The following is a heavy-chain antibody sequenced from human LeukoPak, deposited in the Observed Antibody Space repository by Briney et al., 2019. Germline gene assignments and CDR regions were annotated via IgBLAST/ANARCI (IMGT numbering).Heavy chain of an antibody. CDR2: INHSGST. CDR3: VSSSWYRVDY. CDR1: GGSFSGYY. Sequence: PSETLSLTCAVYGGSFSGYYWSWIRQPPGKGLEWIREINHSGSTNYNPSLKSRVTISVDTSKNQFSLKLSSVTAADTAVYYCVSSSWYRVDYWGQGTLVTVSS. V-gene: IGHV4-34*01. D-gene: IGHD6-13*01. J-gene: IGHJ4*02.